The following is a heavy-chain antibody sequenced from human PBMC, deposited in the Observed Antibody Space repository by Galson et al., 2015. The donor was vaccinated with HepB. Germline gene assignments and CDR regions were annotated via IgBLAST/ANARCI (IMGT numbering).Heavy chain of an antibody. J-gene: IGHJ4*02. CDR1: GYKFTSYY. Sequence: SVKVSCKASGYKFTSYYMHWVRQAPGQGLECMGIINPSGGSTDYAQKFRGRLTTTRDTSTSTVFMKLSSLRSEDTAVYHCARGVLLWDGPDYWGQGTLVTVSS. V-gene: IGHV1-46*01. CDR3: ARGVLLWDGPDY. D-gene: IGHD3-10*01. CDR2: INPSGGST.